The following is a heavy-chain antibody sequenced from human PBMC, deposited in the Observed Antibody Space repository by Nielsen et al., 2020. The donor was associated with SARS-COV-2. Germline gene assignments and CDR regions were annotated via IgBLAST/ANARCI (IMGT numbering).Heavy chain of an antibody. D-gene: IGHD3-10*01. V-gene: IGHV2-70*11. Sequence: SGPTLVKPTQTLTLTCTFSGFSLSSSGMCVSWIRQPPGKALEWLARIDWDDDKYYSTSLKTRLTISKDTSKNQVVLTMTNMDPVDTATYYCARIHLWFGELSNPSYYYYGMDVWGQGTTVTVSS. CDR2: IDWDDDK. CDR1: GFSLSSSGMC. CDR3: ARIHLWFGELSNPSYYYYGMDV. J-gene: IGHJ6*02.